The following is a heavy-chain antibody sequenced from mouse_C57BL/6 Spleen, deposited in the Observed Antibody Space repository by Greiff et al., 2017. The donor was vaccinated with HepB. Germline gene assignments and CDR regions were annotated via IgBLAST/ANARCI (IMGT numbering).Heavy chain of an antibody. Sequence: VHLVESGPGLVAPSQCLSITCTVSGFSFTSYGVDWVRQPPGKGLEWLGVIWGGGSTNYNSAPMSRLSISKDNSKSQVFLKMNSLQTDDTAMYYCAKRNFYYGSSYAMDYWGQGTSVTVSS. CDR3: AKRNFYYGSSYAMDY. J-gene: IGHJ4*01. CDR1: GFSFTSYG. D-gene: IGHD1-1*01. CDR2: IWGGGST. V-gene: IGHV2-9*01.